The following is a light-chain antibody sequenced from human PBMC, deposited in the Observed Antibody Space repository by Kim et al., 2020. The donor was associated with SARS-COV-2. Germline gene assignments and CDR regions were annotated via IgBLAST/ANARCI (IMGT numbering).Light chain of an antibody. Sequence: ATGGDRVTITCQASQDISNYLKWYQQKPGKAPKLLIFDASNLETGVPSRFSGSGSGTDFTFTISSLQPEDIATYYCQQYDNLPPYSFGQGTKLQI. CDR1: QDISNY. V-gene: IGKV1-33*01. J-gene: IGKJ2*03. CDR3: QQYDNLPPYS. CDR2: DAS.